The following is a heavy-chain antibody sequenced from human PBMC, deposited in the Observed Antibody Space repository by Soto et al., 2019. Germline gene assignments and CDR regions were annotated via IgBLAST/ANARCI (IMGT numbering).Heavy chain of an antibody. CDR1: GGSISSSSYY. Sequence: PSETLSLTCTVSGGSISSSSYYWGWIRQPPGKGLEWIGSIYYSGSTYYNPSLKSRVTISVDTSKNQFSLKLSSVTAADTAVYYCATGGSYFDYWGQGTQVTVSS. CDR3: ATGGSYFDY. J-gene: IGHJ4*02. CDR2: IYYSGST. D-gene: IGHD5-12*01. V-gene: IGHV4-39*07.